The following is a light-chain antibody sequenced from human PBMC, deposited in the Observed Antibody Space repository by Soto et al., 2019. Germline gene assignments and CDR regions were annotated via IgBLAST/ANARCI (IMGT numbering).Light chain of an antibody. Sequence: EVVLTQSPATLSLSPGERATLSCRASQSVSSYLAWYQQKPGQAPRLLIYDASNRATGISDRFSGSGSGTDFTLTISRLEPEDFAVYYCQQYDSSHGTFGQGTKVDIK. J-gene: IGKJ1*01. CDR2: DAS. CDR3: QQYDSSHGT. CDR1: QSVSSY. V-gene: IGKV3-20*01.